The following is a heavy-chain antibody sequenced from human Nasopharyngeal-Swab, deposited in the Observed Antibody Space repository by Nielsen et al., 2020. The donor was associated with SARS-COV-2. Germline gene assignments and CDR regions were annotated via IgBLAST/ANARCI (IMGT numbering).Heavy chain of an antibody. Sequence: GESLKISCAASGFTVSSKYMNWVRQAPGGGLQYIAVIYSDGSTFYADSVKGRFTISRDNAKNSLYLQMNSLRAEDTALYYCAKDTGSIGYSYGYDYYYGMDVWGQGTTVTVSS. D-gene: IGHD5-18*01. CDR2: IYSDGST. CDR3: AKDTGSIGYSYGYDYYYGMDV. CDR1: GFTVSSKY. V-gene: IGHV3-53*05. J-gene: IGHJ6*02.